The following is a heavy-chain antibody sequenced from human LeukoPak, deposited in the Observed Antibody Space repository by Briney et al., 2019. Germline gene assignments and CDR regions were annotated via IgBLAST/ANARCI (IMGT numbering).Heavy chain of an antibody. CDR1: GFTFSSYW. V-gene: IGHV3-74*01. CDR2: VTSEGSST. Sequence: GGSLRLSCAASGFTFSSYWMTWVRQAPGKGLVWVARVTSEGSSTSYADSVKGRFTISRDNAKKTMYLQMTTVRAEDTAVYYCTREYYFGMDVWGQGTSVIVSS. D-gene: IGHD3-16*01. J-gene: IGHJ6*02. CDR3: TREYYFGMDV.